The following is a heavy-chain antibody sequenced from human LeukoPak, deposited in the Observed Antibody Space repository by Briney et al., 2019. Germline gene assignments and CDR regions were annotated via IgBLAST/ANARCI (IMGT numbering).Heavy chain of an antibody. J-gene: IGHJ5*02. CDR1: GGSISSKDYY. CDR3: ARADMTSTWWFDP. CDR2: VFYDGDT. D-gene: IGHD2-21*02. V-gene: IGHV4-61*02. Sequence: SQTLSLTCTVSGGSISSKDYYWTWIRQPAGKGLEWVGRVFYDGDTYSNPSLRSRVTMSLDASKNQFPLNLSSVTAADTAIYYCARADMTSTWWFDPWGRGTLVTVSS.